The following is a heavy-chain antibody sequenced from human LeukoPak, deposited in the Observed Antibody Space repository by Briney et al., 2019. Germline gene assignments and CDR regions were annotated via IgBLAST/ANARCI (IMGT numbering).Heavy chain of an antibody. J-gene: IGHJ3*02. CDR3: ARELFARVSMEQQLDDAFDI. V-gene: IGHV1-18*01. D-gene: IGHD6-13*01. Sequence: ASVKVSYKASGYTFTSYGISWVRQAPGQGLEWMGWISAYNGNTNYAQKLQGRVTMTTDTSTSTAYMELRSLRSDDTAVYYCARELFARVSMEQQLDDAFDIWGQGTMVTVSS. CDR1: GYTFTSYG. CDR2: ISAYNGNT.